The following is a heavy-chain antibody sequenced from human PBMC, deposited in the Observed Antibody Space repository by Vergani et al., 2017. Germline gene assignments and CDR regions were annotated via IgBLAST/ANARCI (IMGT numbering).Heavy chain of an antibody. Sequence: QVQLVQSGAEVKKPGASVKVSCKASGYTFTSYGISWVRQAPGQGLEWMGWISAYNGNTNYAQKFQDRVTMTADTSTNTAYMELRSLRPDDTAVYFCARVAPSNSEVTPTAFDVWGQGTMVTVSS. V-gene: IGHV1-18*01. D-gene: IGHD1-1*01. J-gene: IGHJ3*01. CDR1: GYTFTSYG. CDR2: ISAYNGNT. CDR3: ARVAPSNSEVTPTAFDV.